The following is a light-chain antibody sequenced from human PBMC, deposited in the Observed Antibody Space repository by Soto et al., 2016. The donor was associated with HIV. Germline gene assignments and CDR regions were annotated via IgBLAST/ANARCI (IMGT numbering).Light chain of an antibody. V-gene: IGLV3-21*03. J-gene: IGLJ3*02. CDR3: QVWDASSDHPV. Sequence: SYELTQPPSVSVAPGKTARITCGGNNIGSKTVHWYQQKPGQAPVLVVYDDTDRPSGIPERFSGSNSGNTATLTISRVEAGDEADYCCQVWDASSDHPVFGGGTKLTVL. CDR2: DDT. CDR1: NIGSKT.